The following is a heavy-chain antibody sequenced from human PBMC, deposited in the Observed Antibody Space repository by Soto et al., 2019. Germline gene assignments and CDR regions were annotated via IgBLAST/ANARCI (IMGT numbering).Heavy chain of an antibody. Sequence: ASVPGAFPGSGSTSPDLSMHWVRQTPGKGLEWMGGFDPEDGETIYAQKFQGRVTLTEDTSTDTAYMELSSLRSEDTAVYYCATDLSLWGYYFIWGSYSYTHVPDAFDIWGQGTMVTVSS. D-gene: IGHD3-16*02. V-gene: IGHV1-24*01. CDR2: FDPEDGET. J-gene: IGHJ3*02. CDR1: GSTSPDLS. CDR3: ATDLSLWGYYFIWGSYSYTHVPDAFDI.